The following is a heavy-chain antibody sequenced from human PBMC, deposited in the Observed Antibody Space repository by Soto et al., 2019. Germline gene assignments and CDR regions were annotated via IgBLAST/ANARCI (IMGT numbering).Heavy chain of an antibody. D-gene: IGHD2-2*01. V-gene: IGHV3-33*03. CDR3: AKDRGYCISTSCYGGTPDTAPDYYYYGMDV. J-gene: IGHJ6*02. Sequence: PGGSLRLSCAASGFTFSSYGMHWVRQAPGKGLEWVAVIWYDGNNKYYADSVKGRFTISRDNAKNSLYLQMNSLRAEDTALYYCAKDRGYCISTSCYGGTPDTAPDYYYYGMDVWGQGTTVTVSS. CDR1: GFTFSSYG. CDR2: IWYDGNNK.